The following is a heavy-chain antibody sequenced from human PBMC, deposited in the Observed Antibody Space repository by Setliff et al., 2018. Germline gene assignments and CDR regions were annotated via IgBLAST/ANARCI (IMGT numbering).Heavy chain of an antibody. V-gene: IGHV4-4*07. J-gene: IGHJ6*03. CDR2: IYIGGSA. CDR1: GGSISSYY. Sequence: KSSETLSLTCTVSGGSISSYYWSWIRQPAGKGLEWIGHIYIGGSANYNPSLKSRVTMSIDTSKNQFSLKLNSMTAADMAVYYCAREQWLDPPGYYYMDVWAKGTTVTVSS. D-gene: IGHD6-19*01. CDR3: AREQWLDPPGYYYMDV.